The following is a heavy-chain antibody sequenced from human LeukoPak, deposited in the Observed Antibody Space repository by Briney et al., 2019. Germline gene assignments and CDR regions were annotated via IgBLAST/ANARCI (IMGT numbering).Heavy chain of an antibody. D-gene: IGHD3-22*01. CDR3: ARGSSSYYYDSSGSPPTGY. Sequence: ASVKVSCKASGYTFTSYEINWVRQATGQGLEWMGWMNPNSGNTGYAQKFQGRVTMTRNTSISTAYMELSSLRSEDTAVYYCARGSSSYYYDSSGSPPTGYWGQGTLVTVSS. CDR1: GYTFTSYE. CDR2: MNPNSGNT. V-gene: IGHV1-8*01. J-gene: IGHJ4*02.